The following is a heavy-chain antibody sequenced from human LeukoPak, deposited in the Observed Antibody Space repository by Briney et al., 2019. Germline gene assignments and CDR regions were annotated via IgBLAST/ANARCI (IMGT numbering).Heavy chain of an antibody. CDR2: ISGSGTTM. J-gene: IGHJ4*02. CDR1: GFTFSSYE. CDR3: ARLVQWLPY. V-gene: IGHV3-48*03. Sequence: PGGSLRLSCVASGFTFSSYEMNWLRQSPGKGLEGVSYISGSGTTMYYADSVKGRFTIPRDNAKNSLYLQMNSLRADDTVIYYCARLVQWLPYWGQGTLVTVSS. D-gene: IGHD6-19*01.